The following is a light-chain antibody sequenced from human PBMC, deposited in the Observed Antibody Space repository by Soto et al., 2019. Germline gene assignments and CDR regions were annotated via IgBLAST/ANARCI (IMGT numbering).Light chain of an antibody. CDR3: QKYNSSPPGT. J-gene: IGKJ3*01. CDR2: AAS. V-gene: IGKV1-27*01. CDR1: QGISNY. Sequence: DIQMTQSPSSLSASVGDRVTITCRASQGISNYLAWYQQKPGKVPKLLIYAASTMQSGVPSRFSGSGSWTDVTLTISSLQPEDVATYYCQKYNSSPPGTFGPGTKVDIK.